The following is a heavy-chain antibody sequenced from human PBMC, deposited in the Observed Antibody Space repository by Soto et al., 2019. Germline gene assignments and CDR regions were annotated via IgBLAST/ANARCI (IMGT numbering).Heavy chain of an antibody. V-gene: IGHV4-30-4*01. D-gene: IGHD3-16*01. CDR2: IYYSGST. CDR3: AREGLVGWFDH. Sequence: SETLSLTCTVSGGSISSGDYYWSWIRQPPGKGLEWIGSIYYSGSTYYNPSLKSRVTISVDTSKNQFSLKLSSVTAADTAVYYCAREGLVGWFDHWGQGTLVTVSS. J-gene: IGHJ5*02. CDR1: GGSISSGDYY.